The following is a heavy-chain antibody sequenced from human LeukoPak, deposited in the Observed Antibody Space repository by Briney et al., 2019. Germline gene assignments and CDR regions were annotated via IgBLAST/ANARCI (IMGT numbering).Heavy chain of an antibody. D-gene: IGHD1-26*01. CDR2: ISDSDGNT. CDR3: ASALRIYYYFDY. J-gene: IGHJ4*02. V-gene: IGHV3-23*01. Sequence: GGSLRLSCAAAGFTFSSYSMSWVREAPGKELEWVSAISDSDGNTYYADSVKGRFTISRDNSKNTLYLQMNSLRAEDTAVYYCASALRIYYYFDYWGQGTLVTVSS. CDR1: GFTFSSYS.